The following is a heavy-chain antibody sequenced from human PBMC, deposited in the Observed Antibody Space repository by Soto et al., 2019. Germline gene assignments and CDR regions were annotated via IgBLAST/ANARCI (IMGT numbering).Heavy chain of an antibody. Sequence: GASVKVSCKASGYTFTDYPIHWVRQAPGQGLEWMGWINVGNGDTKCSQKFQDRVTVTRDTSASIAYMEMSSLRSEDTAVYYCARAWARAEDVWGQGTTVTVSS. J-gene: IGHJ6*02. V-gene: IGHV1-3*01. D-gene: IGHD7-27*01. CDR2: INVGNGDT. CDR3: ARAWARAEDV. CDR1: GYTFTDYP.